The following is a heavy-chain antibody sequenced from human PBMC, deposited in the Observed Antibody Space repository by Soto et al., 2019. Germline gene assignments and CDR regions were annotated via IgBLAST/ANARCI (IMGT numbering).Heavy chain of an antibody. V-gene: IGHV3-23*01. CDR3: AKGWGYCSGGSCYSAFDY. CDR1: GFTFSSYA. CDR2: ISGSGGST. Sequence: HPGGSLRLSCAASGFTFSSYAMSWVRQAPGKGLEWVSAISGSGGSTYYADSVKGRFTISRDNSKNTLYLQMNSLRAEDTAVYYCAKGWGYCSGGSCYSAFDYWGQGTLVTVSS. J-gene: IGHJ4*02. D-gene: IGHD2-15*01.